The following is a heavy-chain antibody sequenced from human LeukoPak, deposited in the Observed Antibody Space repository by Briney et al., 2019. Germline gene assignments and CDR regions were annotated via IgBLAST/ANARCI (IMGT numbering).Heavy chain of an antibody. J-gene: IGHJ6*03. Sequence: ASVTVSCKVSAFTLSELSMHWVRQAPGKGLEWVGGFDPAGPQFIYGQSFRGRVILTEDASTNTAFMEVTSMRPDDTAVYYCATGVICATTTCPGYRNYYFFMDVWGEGTAVTVSS. V-gene: IGHV1-24*01. CDR1: AFTLSELS. CDR2: FDPAGPQF. CDR3: ATGVICATTTCPGYRNYYFFMDV. D-gene: IGHD2-2*01.